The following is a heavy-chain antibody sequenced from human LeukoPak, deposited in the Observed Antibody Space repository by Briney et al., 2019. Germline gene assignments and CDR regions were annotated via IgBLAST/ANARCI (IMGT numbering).Heavy chain of an antibody. J-gene: IGHJ4*02. CDR2: INHSGGT. CDR1: GGSFSGYY. D-gene: IGHD3-10*01. Sequence: PSETLSLTCAVYGGSFSGYYWSWIRQPPGKGLEWIGEINHSGGTNYNPSLKSRVTISVDTSKNQFSLKLSSVTAADTAVYYCARGPTYYYGSGSYYNPGTFDYWGQGTLVTVSS. V-gene: IGHV4-34*01. CDR3: ARGPTYYYGSGSYYNPGTFDY.